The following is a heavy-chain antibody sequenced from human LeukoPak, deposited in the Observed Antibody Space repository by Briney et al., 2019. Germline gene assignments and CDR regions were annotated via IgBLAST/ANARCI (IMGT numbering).Heavy chain of an antibody. CDR3: ARSYYGILIGYPKNNWFDP. CDR1: GYTFPSYF. V-gene: IGHV1-46*01. Sequence: GASVKVSCKASGYTFPSYFMHWVRQASGQGLEWMGIINPAGGSTTYAQKFQGRVAMTRDTSTSTVYMELSSLRSEDTAVYYCARSYYGILIGYPKNNWFDPWGQGTLVTVSS. CDR2: INPAGGST. D-gene: IGHD3-9*01. J-gene: IGHJ5*02.